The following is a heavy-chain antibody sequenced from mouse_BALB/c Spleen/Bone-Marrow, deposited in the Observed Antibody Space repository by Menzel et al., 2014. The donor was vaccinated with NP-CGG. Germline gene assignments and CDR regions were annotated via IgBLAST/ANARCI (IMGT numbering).Heavy chain of an antibody. J-gene: IGHJ2*01. V-gene: IGHV3-5*02. Sequence: EVHLVESGPGLVKPSQTVSLTCTVTGISITTGNYRWSWIRQFPGNKLEWIGYIYYSGTITYNPSLTSRTTITRDTSKNLFFLEMNSLTAEDTATYYCARYYGNYFDYWGQGTTLTVSS. D-gene: IGHD1-1*02. CDR2: IYYSGTI. CDR3: ARYYGNYFDY. CDR1: GISITTGNYR.